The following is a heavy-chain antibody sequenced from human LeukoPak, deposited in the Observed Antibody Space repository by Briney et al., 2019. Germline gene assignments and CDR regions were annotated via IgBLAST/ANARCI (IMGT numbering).Heavy chain of an antibody. D-gene: IGHD2-15*01. CDR3: TTDGGITIRPLLDF. CDR1: GITFSIAR. J-gene: IGHJ4*02. V-gene: IGHV3-15*01. CDR2: IKSKNDGGTR. Sequence: GGSLRLSCALSGITFSIARMGCVRQAPGKGLEWVGRIKSKNDGGTRDYAAPVRGRFTISTDDSKITSYLQMNNLKIEDTDVYYCTTDGGITIRPLLDFWGQRTLVTVSS.